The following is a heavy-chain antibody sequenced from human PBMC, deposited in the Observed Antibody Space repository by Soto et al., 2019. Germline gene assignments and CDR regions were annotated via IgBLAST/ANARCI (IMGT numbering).Heavy chain of an antibody. CDR1: GYSFTSYW. D-gene: IGHD6-6*01. Sequence: GESLKISCKGSGYSFTSYWIRWVRQMPGKGLEWMGRIDPSDSYTNYSPSFQGHVTISADKPISTAYLQWSSLKASDTAMYYCARQDDEYSSSIPGYWGQGTLVTVSS. CDR2: IDPSDSYT. V-gene: IGHV5-10-1*01. J-gene: IGHJ4*02. CDR3: ARQDDEYSSSIPGY.